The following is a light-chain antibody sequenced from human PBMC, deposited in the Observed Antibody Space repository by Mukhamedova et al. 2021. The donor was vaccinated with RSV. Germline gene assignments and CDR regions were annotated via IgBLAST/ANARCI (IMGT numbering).Light chain of an antibody. V-gene: IGKV2-29*03. J-gene: IGKJ1*01. CDR2: EVS. CDR3: LQGVHPPRT. Sequence: QSTWESPQLLIYEVSSRFSGVPERFSGSGSGTDFTLKISRVEPEDIGVYYCLQGVHPPRTFGQGTKVEI.